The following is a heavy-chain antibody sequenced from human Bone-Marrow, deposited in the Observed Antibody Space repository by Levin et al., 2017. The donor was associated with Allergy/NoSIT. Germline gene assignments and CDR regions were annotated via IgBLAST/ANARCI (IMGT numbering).Heavy chain of an antibody. D-gene: IGHD3-22*01. Sequence: PGGSLRLSCAASGFTFSSYSMNWVRQAPGKGLEWVSSISSSSSYIYYADSVKGRFTISRDNAKNSLYLQMNSLRAEDTAVYYCARDASPPSYYYDSSGYGAFDIWGQGTMVTVSS. CDR3: ARDASPPSYYYDSSGYGAFDI. V-gene: IGHV3-21*01. CDR1: GFTFSSYS. CDR2: ISSSSSYI. J-gene: IGHJ3*02.